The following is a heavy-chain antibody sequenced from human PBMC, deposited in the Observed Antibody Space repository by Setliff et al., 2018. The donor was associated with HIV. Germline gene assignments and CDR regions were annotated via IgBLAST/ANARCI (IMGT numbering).Heavy chain of an antibody. J-gene: IGHJ4*02. CDR3: ARDRALRFSQSPSFNYFDV. Sequence: SETLSLTCTVSGDSISNYHWSWIRQPPGKGLESIGFSHYSGGPIYNPSFKSRVSISVDTSKNRFSLKLSSVTAADTAVYYCARDRALRFSQSPSFNYFDVWGQGALVTVSS. CDR1: GDSISNYH. V-gene: IGHV4-59*01. D-gene: IGHD3-10*01. CDR2: SHYSGGP.